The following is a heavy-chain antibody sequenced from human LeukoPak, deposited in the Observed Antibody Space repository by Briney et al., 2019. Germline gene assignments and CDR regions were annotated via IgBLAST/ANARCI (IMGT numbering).Heavy chain of an antibody. J-gene: IGHJ6*02. CDR1: GYTFTSYD. V-gene: IGHV1-8*01. CDR2: MNPSSGNT. Sequence: ASVKVSCKASGYTFTSYDINWVRQATGQGLEWMGWMNPSSGNTGYAQKFQGRVTMTRNTSTSTAYMELSSLRSEDTAVYYCARTNLQIHVDYGMDVWGQGTTVTVSS. D-gene: IGHD4-11*01. CDR3: ARTNLQIHVDYGMDV.